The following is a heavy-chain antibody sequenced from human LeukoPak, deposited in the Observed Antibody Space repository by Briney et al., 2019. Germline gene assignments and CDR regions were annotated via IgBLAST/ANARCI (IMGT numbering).Heavy chain of an antibody. CDR2: ISYDGTNK. Sequence: GGSLRLSCAASGFTFSSYAMHWVRQAPGKGLEWVAVISYDGTNKYYADSVKGRFTISRDNSKNTLYLQMNSLRAEDTAVYYCARVRGVTESGPGRYWGQGTLVTVSS. CDR1: GFTFSSYA. D-gene: IGHD3-10*01. V-gene: IGHV3-30*04. J-gene: IGHJ4*02. CDR3: ARVRGVTESGPGRY.